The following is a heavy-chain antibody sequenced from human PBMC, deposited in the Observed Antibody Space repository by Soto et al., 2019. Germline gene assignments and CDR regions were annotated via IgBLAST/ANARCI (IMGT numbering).Heavy chain of an antibody. V-gene: IGHV3-23*01. CDR2: ISGCGDKT. Sequence: GSLSILSCAASGFTFSSYAMSCFSQEPGEELEWVSAISGCGDKTYYADSVKGRVTISRDSSKNNLSLQMSTLTAEDTAVYYCSTGGKISAAGTGDNGFDHWGQGTLVTVSS. CDR3: STGGKISAAGTGDNGFDH. J-gene: IGHJ5*02. D-gene: IGHD6-13*01. CDR1: GFTFSSYA.